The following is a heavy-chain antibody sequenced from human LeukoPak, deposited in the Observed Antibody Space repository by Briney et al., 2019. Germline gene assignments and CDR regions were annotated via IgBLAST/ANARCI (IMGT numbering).Heavy chain of an antibody. CDR1: GFTFSDYY. CDR3: ARTVDTEPLGFDY. J-gene: IGHJ4*02. Sequence: GGSLRLSCAASGFTFSDYYMSWIRQAPGKGVEWVSYISSSGSTLYYADSVKGRFTISRDNAKNSLYLQMNSLRAEDTAVYYCARTVDTEPLGFDYWGQGTLVTVSS. CDR2: ISSSGSTL. D-gene: IGHD5-18*01. V-gene: IGHV3-11*04.